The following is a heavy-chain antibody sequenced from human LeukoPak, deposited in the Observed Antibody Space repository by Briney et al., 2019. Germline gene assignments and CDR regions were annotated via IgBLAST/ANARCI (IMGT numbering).Heavy chain of an antibody. CDR3: AKVVGFLEWLLPFDY. J-gene: IGHJ4*02. Sequence: GGSLRLSCAASGFTFSSYAMTWVRQAPGKGLEWVSAISGSGGSTYYADSVKGRFTISRDNSKNTLYLQMNSLRAEDTAVYYCAKVVGFLEWLLPFDYWGQGTLVTVSS. CDR1: GFTFSSYA. D-gene: IGHD3-3*01. CDR2: ISGSGGST. V-gene: IGHV3-23*01.